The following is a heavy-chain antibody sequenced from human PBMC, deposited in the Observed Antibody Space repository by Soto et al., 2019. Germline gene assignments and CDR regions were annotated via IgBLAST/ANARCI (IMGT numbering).Heavy chain of an antibody. J-gene: IGHJ3*02. CDR1: GGSISSSSYY. CDR2: IYYSGST. V-gene: IGHV4-39*01. Sequence: SETLSLTCTVSGGSISSSSYYWGWIRQPPGKGLEWIGSIYYSGSTYYNPSLKSRVTISVDTSKNQFSLKLSSVTAADTAVYYCARHPHYGDYGDAFDIWGQGTMVTVSS. D-gene: IGHD4-17*01. CDR3: ARHPHYGDYGDAFDI.